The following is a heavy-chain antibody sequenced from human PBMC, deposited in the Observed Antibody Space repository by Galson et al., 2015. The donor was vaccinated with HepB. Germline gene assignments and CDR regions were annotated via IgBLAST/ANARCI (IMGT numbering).Heavy chain of an antibody. D-gene: IGHD2-8*01. CDR1: GFTFSSYS. V-gene: IGHV3-23*01. J-gene: IGHJ6*03. Sequence: SLRLSCAASGFTFSSYSMSWVRQAPGKGLEWVSAISGSGGSTYYADSVKGRFTISRDNSKNTLYLQMNSLRAEDTAVYYCAKALLMVYAMGKDPYYYMDVWGKGTTVTVSS. CDR2: ISGSGGST. CDR3: AKALLMVYAMGKDPYYYMDV.